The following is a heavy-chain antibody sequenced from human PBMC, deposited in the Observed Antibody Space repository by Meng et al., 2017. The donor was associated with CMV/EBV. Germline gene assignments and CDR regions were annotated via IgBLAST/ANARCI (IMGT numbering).Heavy chain of an antibody. J-gene: IGHJ5*02. CDR3: ARDRGCSGGSCPSGWFDP. V-gene: IGHV4-31*02. CDR1: ISSGGYY. CDR2: IYYSGST. D-gene: IGHD2-15*01. Sequence: ISSGGYYWSWIRQHPGKGLEWIGYIYYSGSTYCNPSLKSRVTISVDTSKNQFSLKLSSVTAADTAVYYCARDRGCSGGSCPSGWFDPWGQGTLVTVSS.